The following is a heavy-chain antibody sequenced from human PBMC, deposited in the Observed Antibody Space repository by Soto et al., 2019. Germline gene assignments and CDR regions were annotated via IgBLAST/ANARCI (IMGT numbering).Heavy chain of an antibody. Sequence: QVQLQQWGAGLLKPSETLSLTCAVSGGSFSGYYWSWIRQPPGKGLEWIGEVNHSGSTNYNPSLKSPVTISVDTSKNQFSLKLSSVTAADTAVYYCARGLAVAGTFNYWGQGTLVTVSS. CDR2: VNHSGST. D-gene: IGHD6-19*01. V-gene: IGHV4-34*01. CDR1: GGSFSGYY. J-gene: IGHJ4*02. CDR3: ARGLAVAGTFNY.